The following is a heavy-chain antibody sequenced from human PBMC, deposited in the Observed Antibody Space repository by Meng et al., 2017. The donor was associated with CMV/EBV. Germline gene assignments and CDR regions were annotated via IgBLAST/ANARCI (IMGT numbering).Heavy chain of an antibody. J-gene: IGHJ4*02. CDR3: AHSPASQQALGILY. CDR1: GFSLSTSGVG. V-gene: IGHV2-5*01. CDR2: LYCNDDK. Sequence: SGPTLVQPTQTLTLTCTFPGFSLSTSGVGVGWVRQPPGKALEWLALLYCNDDKRYSPSLKSRLTITKDTSKNQVVLTMTNMDPVDTATYYCAHSPASQQALGILYWGQGTLVTVSS. D-gene: IGHD7-27*01.